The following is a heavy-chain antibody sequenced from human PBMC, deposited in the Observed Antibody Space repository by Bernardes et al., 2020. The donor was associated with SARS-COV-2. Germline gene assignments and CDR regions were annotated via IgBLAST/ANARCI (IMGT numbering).Heavy chain of an antibody. Sequence: SETLSLTCTVSGGSISSSSYYWGWILQPPGKGLEWIGSIYFSGSTYYNPSLKSRVTISVDTSKNQFSLKLSSVTAADTAVYYCARHCQGTTVTSSWFDPWGQGTLVTVSS. V-gene: IGHV4-39*01. CDR2: IYFSGST. CDR1: GGSISSSSYY. D-gene: IGHD4-17*01. J-gene: IGHJ5*02. CDR3: ARHCQGTTVTSSWFDP.